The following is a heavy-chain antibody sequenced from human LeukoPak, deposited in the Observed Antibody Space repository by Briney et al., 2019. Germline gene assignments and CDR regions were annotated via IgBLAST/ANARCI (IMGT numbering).Heavy chain of an antibody. J-gene: IGHJ4*02. CDR1: GGSISSGEYY. CDR2: IYHSGST. CDR3: ARDRGYSYGPFDY. Sequence: SQTLSLTCTVSGGSISSGEYYWSWIRQPPGKGLEWIGYIYHSGSTYYNPSLKSRVTISVDTSKNQFSLKLSSVTAADTAVYYCARDRGYSYGPFDYWGQGTLVTVSS. D-gene: IGHD5-18*01. V-gene: IGHV4-30-4*01.